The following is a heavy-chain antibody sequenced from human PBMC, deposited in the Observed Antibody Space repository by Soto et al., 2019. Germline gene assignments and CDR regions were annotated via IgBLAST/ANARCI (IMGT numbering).Heavy chain of an antibody. CDR3: ARDVSITMVRGYWAD. Sequence: QVQLVQSGAEVKKPGASVKVSCKASGYTFTSYGISWVRQAPGQGLEWMGWISAYNGNTNYAQKLQGRVTMTTDTSTITAYMELRSLRSDDTAVYYCARDVSITMVRGYWADWGQGTLVTVSS. D-gene: IGHD3-10*01. CDR2: ISAYNGNT. J-gene: IGHJ4*02. V-gene: IGHV1-18*01. CDR1: GYTFTSYG.